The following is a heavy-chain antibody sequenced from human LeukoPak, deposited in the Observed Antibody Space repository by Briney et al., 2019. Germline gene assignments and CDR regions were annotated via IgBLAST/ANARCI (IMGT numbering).Heavy chain of an antibody. CDR2: IIPIFGTA. V-gene: IGHV1-69*01. D-gene: IGHD3-9*01. CDR1: GGTFSSYA. CDR3: ARSGPYYDILTGYHTYYYYYGMDV. Sequence: SVKVSCKASGGTFSSYAISWVRQAPGQGLEWMGGIIPIFGTANYAQKFQGRVTITADESTSTAYMELSSLRSEDTAVYYCARSGPYYDILTGYHTYYYYYGMDVWGKGTTVTVSS. J-gene: IGHJ6*04.